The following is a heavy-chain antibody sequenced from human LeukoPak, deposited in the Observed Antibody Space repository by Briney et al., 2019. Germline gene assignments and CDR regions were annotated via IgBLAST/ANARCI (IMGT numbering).Heavy chain of an antibody. CDR2: INHSGST. CDR3: ARFRPLGYCSGGSCYSVGWYFDL. CDR1: GGSFSGYY. D-gene: IGHD2-15*01. J-gene: IGHJ2*01. V-gene: IGHV4-34*01. Sequence: SETLSLTCAVYGGSFSGYYWSWIRQPPGKRLEWIGEINHSGSTNYNPSLKSRVTISVDTSKNQFSLKLSSVTAADTAVYYCARFRPLGYCSGGSCYSVGWYFDLWGRGTLVTVSS.